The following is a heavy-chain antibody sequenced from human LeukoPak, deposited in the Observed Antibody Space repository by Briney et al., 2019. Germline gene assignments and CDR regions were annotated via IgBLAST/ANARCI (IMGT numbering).Heavy chain of an antibody. D-gene: IGHD1-14*01. CDR2: IYHNGNI. J-gene: IGHJ4*02. Sequence: PSETLSLTCTVSGDSISGSSYYWGWIHQPPGEGLEWSGSIYHNGNIYYNPSLKSRVSISVDTSKNQFSLKLSSVTAADTAVYYCARHDRRTGSHFDYWGQGTLVTVSS. CDR3: ARHDRRTGSHFDY. CDR1: GDSISGSSYY. V-gene: IGHV4-39*01.